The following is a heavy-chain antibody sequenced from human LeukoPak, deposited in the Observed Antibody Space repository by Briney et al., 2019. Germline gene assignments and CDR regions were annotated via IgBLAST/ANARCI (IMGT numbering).Heavy chain of an antibody. CDR1: GGSISSSSYS. J-gene: IGHJ4*02. D-gene: IGHD6-13*01. Sequence: PSETLSLTCTVSGGSISSSSYSWGWIRQPPGKGLEWIGSIYYSGSTYYNPSLKSRVTISVDTSKNQFSLKLSSVTAADTAVYYCARQPFKYSSSWYINPDYWGQGTLVTVSS. CDR2: IYYSGST. CDR3: ARQPFKYSSSWYINPDY. V-gene: IGHV4-39*01.